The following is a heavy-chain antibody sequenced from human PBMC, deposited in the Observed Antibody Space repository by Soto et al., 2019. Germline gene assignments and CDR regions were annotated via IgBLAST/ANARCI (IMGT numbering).Heavy chain of an antibody. CDR2: INPNSGGT. CDR3: ARDLFRGIAARILFDY. D-gene: IGHD6-6*01. J-gene: IGHJ4*02. CDR1: GYTFTGHY. V-gene: IGHV1-2*02. Sequence: QVQLVQSGAEVKKPGASVKVSCKASGYTFTGHYMHWVRQAPGQGLEWMGWINPNSGGTNYAQKSQGRVTMTRDTSISTAYMELSRLRSDDTAVYYCARDLFRGIAARILFDYWGQGTLVTVSS.